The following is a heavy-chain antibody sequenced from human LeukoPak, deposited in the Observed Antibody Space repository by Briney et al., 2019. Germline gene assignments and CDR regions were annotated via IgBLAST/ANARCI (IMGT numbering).Heavy chain of an antibody. CDR1: GFTFSNAW. Sequence: GGSLRLSCAASGFTFSNAWMRWVRQAPGKGLEWVGHVKSKTDGGTTDYAAPVKGRFTISRDVSKNMLYLQMNSLKTEDTAVYYCTTDIVYYDSSGYFDYWGQGTLVTVAS. V-gene: IGHV3-15*01. CDR3: TTDIVYYDSSGYFDY. D-gene: IGHD3-22*01. CDR2: VKSKTDGGTT. J-gene: IGHJ4*02.